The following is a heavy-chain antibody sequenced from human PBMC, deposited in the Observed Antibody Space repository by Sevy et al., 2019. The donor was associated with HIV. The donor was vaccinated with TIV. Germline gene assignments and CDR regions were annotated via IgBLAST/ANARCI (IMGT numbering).Heavy chain of an antibody. J-gene: IGHJ4*02. V-gene: IGHV1-69*13. CDR3: ARDRPGGGDCYFLDS. D-gene: IGHD2-21*01. Sequence: ASVKVSCKASGGTFNNYGINWVRQAPGQGLQWMVGILPLSGLVNYAQNLQGRVAITADESTRTVYMELSSLRFEDSAVHCCARDRPGGGDCYFLDSWGRGALVTVSS. CDR2: ILPLSGLV. CDR1: GGTFNNYG.